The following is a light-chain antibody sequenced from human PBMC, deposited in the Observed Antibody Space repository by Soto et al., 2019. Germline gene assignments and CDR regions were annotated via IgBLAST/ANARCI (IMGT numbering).Light chain of an antibody. J-gene: IGKJ3*01. V-gene: IGKV3-20*01. CDR1: QSVSSKY. CDR3: QQYGSSLFT. CDR2: GTS. Sequence: DIVLTQSPGTLSLSPGERATLSCRASQSVSSKYLAWYQQKPGQPPRVLIYGTSIRATGIPERFSGGGSGTDFALTITRLESEDFAVYYCQQYGSSLFTFGPWTKVDF.